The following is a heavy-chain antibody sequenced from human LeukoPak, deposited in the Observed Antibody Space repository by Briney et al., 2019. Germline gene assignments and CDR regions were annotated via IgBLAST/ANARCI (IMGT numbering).Heavy chain of an antibody. V-gene: IGHV4-61*02. J-gene: IGHJ4*02. Sequence: SETLSLTCTVSGGSISSGSHYWSWIRQPAGKGLEWIGRIQLSGSADYNPSLKSRVTISVDTSKNQFSLNLSSVTAADTAVYYCAGNDNRYDSRGHYADYWGQGTLVTVSS. D-gene: IGHD3-22*01. CDR1: GGSISSGSHY. CDR3: AGNDNRYDSRGHYADY. CDR2: IQLSGSA.